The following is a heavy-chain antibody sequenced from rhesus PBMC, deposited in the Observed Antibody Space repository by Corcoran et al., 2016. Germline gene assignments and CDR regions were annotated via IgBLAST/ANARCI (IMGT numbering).Heavy chain of an antibody. D-gene: IGHD3-3*01. CDR3: ARDRGKYLDWLSLFDY. V-gene: IGHV4-165*01. Sequence: QVQLQESGPGLVKPSETLSLTCAASGGSISGYWWGWIRRPPGQGLEWMGYIGGSSASTYCNPSLKSRVTISTDTSKNQFSLKLSSVTAADTAVYYCARDRGKYLDWLSLFDYWGQGVLVTVSS. J-gene: IGHJ4*01. CDR2: IGGSSAST. CDR1: GGSISGYW.